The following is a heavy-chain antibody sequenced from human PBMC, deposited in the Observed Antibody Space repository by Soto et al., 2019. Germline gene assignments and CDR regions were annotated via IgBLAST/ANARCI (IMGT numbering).Heavy chain of an antibody. V-gene: IGHV3-33*01. CDR2: IWYDGNKK. CDR1: GFSVSNYG. D-gene: IGHD3-16*01. J-gene: IGHJ5*02. Sequence: GGSLRLSCAASGFSVSNYGMHWVRQAPGKGLEWVAVIWYDGNKKDHADSVKGRFTISSDISKNTVYLQMNSLTAADTAVYYCARDVGAWGQGILLTVSS. CDR3: ARDVGA.